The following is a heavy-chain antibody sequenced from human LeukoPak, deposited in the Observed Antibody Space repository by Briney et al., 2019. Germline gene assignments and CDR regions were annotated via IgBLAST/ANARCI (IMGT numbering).Heavy chain of an antibody. CDR1: GFTFSSYN. CDR2: ISGSSSYI. D-gene: IGHD1-7*01. Sequence: KPGGSLRLSCAASGFTFSSYNMNWVRQAPGKGLEWVSSISGSSSYIYYADSVKGRFTVSTDNAKNSLYLYMNSLRAEDTAVYYCARYFGYHWNSGDYWGQGTLVTVSS. J-gene: IGHJ4*02. V-gene: IGHV3-21*01. CDR3: ARYFGYHWNSGDY.